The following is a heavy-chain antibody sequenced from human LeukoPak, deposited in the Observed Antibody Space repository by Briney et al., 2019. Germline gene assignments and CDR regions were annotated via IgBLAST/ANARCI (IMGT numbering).Heavy chain of an antibody. Sequence: AASVKVSCKASGYTFTGYYMHWVRQAPGQGLEWMGWINPNSGGTNYAQKFQGRVTMTRDTSISTAYMELSRLRSDDTAVYYCARGGVTYYYGSGSPYYYMDVWGKGTTVTISS. CDR2: INPNSGGT. CDR3: ARGGVTYYYGSGSPYYYMDV. D-gene: IGHD3-10*01. CDR1: GYTFTGYY. J-gene: IGHJ6*03. V-gene: IGHV1-2*02.